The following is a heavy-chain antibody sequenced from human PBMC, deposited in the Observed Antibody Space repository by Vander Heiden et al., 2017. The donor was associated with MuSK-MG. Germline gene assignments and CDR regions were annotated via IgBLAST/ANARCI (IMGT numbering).Heavy chain of an antibody. Sequence: QVQLVESGGGVVQPGRSVRLSCAAAGFTFSSYAMHWVRQAPGKGLEWVAVITYDGSNTYYADSVKGRFTISRDNSKSTLYLQMNSLRAEDTAVYYCARGEDDFWSGYYGYYYGMDVWGQGTTVTVSS. J-gene: IGHJ6*02. CDR3: ARGEDDFWSGYYGYYYGMDV. CDR2: ITYDGSNT. CDR1: GFTFSSYA. V-gene: IGHV3-30*04. D-gene: IGHD3-3*01.